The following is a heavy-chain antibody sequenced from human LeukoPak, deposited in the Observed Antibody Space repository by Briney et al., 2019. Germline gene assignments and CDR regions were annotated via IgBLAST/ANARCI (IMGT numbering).Heavy chain of an antibody. V-gene: IGHV3-30-3*01. CDR3: AREALGYSLDY. CDR1: GFTFSSYA. Sequence: GGSLRLSCAASGFTFSSYAMHWVRQAPGKGLEWVAVISYDGSNKYYADSVKGRFTISRDNSKNTLYLQMSSLRAEDTAVYYCAREALGYSLDYWGQGTLVTVSS. J-gene: IGHJ4*02. CDR2: ISYDGSNK. D-gene: IGHD5-18*01.